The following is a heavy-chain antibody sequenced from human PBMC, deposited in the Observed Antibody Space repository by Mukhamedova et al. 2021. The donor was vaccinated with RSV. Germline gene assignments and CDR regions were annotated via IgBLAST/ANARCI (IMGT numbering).Heavy chain of an antibody. Sequence: VKGRFTISRDNSKNTVYLQMNSLRAEDTAVYYCARAVDYRNYVWGQGTLVTVSS. D-gene: IGHD4-11*01. V-gene: IGHV3-53*01. CDR3: ARAVDYRNYV. J-gene: IGHJ4*02.